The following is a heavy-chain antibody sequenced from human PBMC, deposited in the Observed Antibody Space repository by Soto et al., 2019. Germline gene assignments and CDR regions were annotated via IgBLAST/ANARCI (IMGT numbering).Heavy chain of an antibody. CDR2: ITGNGGT. CDR1: GFTFSIYA. V-gene: IGHV3-23*01. J-gene: IGHJ4*02. D-gene: IGHD2-15*01. Sequence: GGSLRLSCAASGFTFSIYAMSWVRQAPGKGLEWVSTITGNGGTSYADFVRGRFTISRDNSKNTLYLQMNSLRAEDTAVYYCGKDAPGSGGQGAYWGKGPLVTVSS. CDR3: GKDAPGSGGQGAY.